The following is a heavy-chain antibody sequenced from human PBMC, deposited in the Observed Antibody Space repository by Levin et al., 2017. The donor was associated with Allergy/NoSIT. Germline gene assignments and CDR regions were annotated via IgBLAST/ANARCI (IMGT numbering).Heavy chain of an antibody. V-gene: IGHV5-10-1*01. D-gene: IGHD2-2*01. CDR2: IDPSDSYT. CDR3: ARHAAVRDIVVVPAPGVYYYYYMDV. Sequence: PGGSLRLSCKGSGYSFTSYWISWVRQMPGKGLEWMGRIDPSDSYTNYSPSFQGHVTISADKSISTAYLQWSSLKASDTAMYYCARHAAVRDIVVVPAPGVYYYYYMDVWGKGTTVTVSS. J-gene: IGHJ6*03. CDR1: GYSFTSYW.